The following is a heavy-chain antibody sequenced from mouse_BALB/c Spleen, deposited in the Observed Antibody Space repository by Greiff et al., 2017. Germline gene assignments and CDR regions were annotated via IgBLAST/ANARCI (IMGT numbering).Heavy chain of an antibody. J-gene: IGHJ4*01. V-gene: IGHV1S137*01. CDR3: ARPMITTDAMDY. D-gene: IGHD2-4*01. Sequence: VQLKQSGAELVRPGVSVKISCKGSGYTFTDYAMHWVKQSHAKSLEWIGVISTYYGDASYNQKFKGKATMTVDKSSSTAYMELARLTSEDSAIYYCARPMITTDAMDYWGQGTSVTVSS. CDR2: ISTYYGDA. CDR1: GYTFTDYA.